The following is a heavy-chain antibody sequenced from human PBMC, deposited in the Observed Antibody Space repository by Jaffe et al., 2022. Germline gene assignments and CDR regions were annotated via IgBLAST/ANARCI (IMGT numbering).Heavy chain of an antibody. D-gene: IGHD3-16*01. CDR2: INPSGGST. Sequence: QVQLVQSGAEVKKPGASVKVSCKASGYTFTSYYMHWVRQAPGQGLEWMGIINPSGGSTSYAQKFQGRVTMTRDTSTSTVYMELSSLRSEDTAVYYCARALKRLGSPLGYFQHWGQGTLVTVSS. CDR1: GYTFTSYY. J-gene: IGHJ1*01. V-gene: IGHV1-46*01. CDR3: ARALKRLGSPLGYFQH.